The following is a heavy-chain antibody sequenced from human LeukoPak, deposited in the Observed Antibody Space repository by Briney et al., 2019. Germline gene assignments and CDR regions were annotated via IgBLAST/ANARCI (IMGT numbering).Heavy chain of an antibody. D-gene: IGHD6-19*01. CDR3: ARKSDSSWKRDWSFDL. CDR2: IWYDGSNK. Sequence: GRSLRLSCAASGFTFSSYGMHWVRQAPVKGLECVAVIWYDGSNKYYADSVKGRFTISRDNSKNTLYLQMNSLRAEDTAVYYCARKSDSSWKRDWSFDLWGRGTLVTVSS. V-gene: IGHV3-33*01. J-gene: IGHJ2*01. CDR1: GFTFSSYG.